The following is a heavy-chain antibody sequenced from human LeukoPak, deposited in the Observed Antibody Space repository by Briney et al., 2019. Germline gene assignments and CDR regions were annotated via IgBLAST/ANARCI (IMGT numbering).Heavy chain of an antibody. CDR1: GYTLTELS. V-gene: IGHV1-24*01. CDR3: ATDIAAAGHYGMDV. D-gene: IGHD6-13*01. J-gene: IGHJ6*02. Sequence: ASVTVSCKVSGYTLTELSMHWVRQAPGKGLEWMGGFDPEDGETIYAQKFQGRVTMTEDTSTDTAYMELSSLRSEDTAVYYCATDIAAAGHYGMDVWGQGTTVTVSS. CDR2: FDPEDGET.